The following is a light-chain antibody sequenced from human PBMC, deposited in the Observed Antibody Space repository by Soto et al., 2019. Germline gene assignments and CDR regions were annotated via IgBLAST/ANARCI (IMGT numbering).Light chain of an antibody. CDR1: QSVSSN. CDR2: GAS. CDR3: QQSYSPPPIT. J-gene: IGKJ5*01. Sequence: EIVMTQSPATLSVSPGERVTLSCRASQSVSSNLAWYQQKPGQAPRLLIYGASTRATDVPASFSGSGSGTEFTLTISSLQPEDFATYYCQQSYSPPPITFGQGKRLEIK. V-gene: IGKV3-15*01.